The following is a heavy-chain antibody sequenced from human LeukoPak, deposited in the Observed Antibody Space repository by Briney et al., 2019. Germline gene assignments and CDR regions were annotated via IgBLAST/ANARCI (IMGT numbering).Heavy chain of an antibody. D-gene: IGHD5-18*01. CDR1: GFNFSWYW. CDR3: AGEGGYSYFFEY. CDR2: IKQDGSEK. J-gene: IGHJ4*02. Sequence: GGSLRLSCAASGFNFSWYWMSWVRQAPGKGLEWVANIKQDGSEKYYVDSVKGRFTISRDNAKNSLYLQMNSLRAEDTAVYYCAGEGGYSYFFEYWGQGTLVTVSS. V-gene: IGHV3-7*01.